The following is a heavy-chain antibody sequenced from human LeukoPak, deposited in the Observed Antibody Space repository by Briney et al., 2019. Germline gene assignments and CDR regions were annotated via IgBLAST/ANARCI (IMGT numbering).Heavy chain of an antibody. J-gene: IGHJ5*02. Sequence: PGGSLRLSCAASGFTFSSYGMHWVRQAPGKGLEWVAVIWYDGSNKYYADSVKGRFTISRDNSKNTLYLQMNSLRAEDTAVYYCARDLRPGIAVAGTWFDPWGRGTLVTVSS. D-gene: IGHD6-19*01. CDR2: IWYDGSNK. CDR1: GFTFSSYG. V-gene: IGHV3-33*01. CDR3: ARDLRPGIAVAGTWFDP.